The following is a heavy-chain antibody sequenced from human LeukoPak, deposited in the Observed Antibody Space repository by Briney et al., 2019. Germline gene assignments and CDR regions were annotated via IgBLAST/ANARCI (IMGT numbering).Heavy chain of an antibody. V-gene: IGHV4-30-2*01. D-gene: IGHD6-6*01. Sequence: SETLSLTCAVSGGSISSGGYSWSWLRQPPGKGLEWIGYIYHSGSTYYNPSLKSRVTISVDRSKNQFSLKLSSVTAADTAVYYCARAGSSSGHDYWYFDLWGRGTLVTVSS. CDR3: ARAGSSSGHDYWYFDL. CDR2: IYHSGST. J-gene: IGHJ2*01. CDR1: GGSISSGGYS.